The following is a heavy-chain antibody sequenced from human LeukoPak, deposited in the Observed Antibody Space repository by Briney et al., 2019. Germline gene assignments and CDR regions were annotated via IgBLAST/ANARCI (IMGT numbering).Heavy chain of an antibody. V-gene: IGHV3-53*05. CDR3: AREGYSYGHNYYGMDV. D-gene: IGHD5-18*01. CDR2: IYDGGST. CDR1: GFTVSSNY. J-gene: IGHJ6*02. Sequence: GGSLRLSCATYGFTVSSNYMSWVRQAPGKGLEWVSVIYDGGSTYYADSVKGRFTISRDNSKNILYLEMNSLRAEDTAVYYWAREGYSYGHNYYGMDVWGRGTTVTVSS.